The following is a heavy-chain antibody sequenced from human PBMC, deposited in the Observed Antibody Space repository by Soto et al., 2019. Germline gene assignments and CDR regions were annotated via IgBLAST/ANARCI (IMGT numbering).Heavy chain of an antibody. CDR3: ARAVYYYYSSGYCGVYYGMDV. CDR1: GGTFSSYA. Sequence: ASVKVSCKASGGTFSSYAISWVRQAPGQGLEWMGGIIPTFGPAHYAQKFQGRVTIAADKSTSTAYMELSSLRSEDTAVYYCARAVYYYYSSGYCGVYYGMDVWGQGTTVTVSS. V-gene: IGHV1-69*06. J-gene: IGHJ6*02. CDR2: IIPTFGPA. D-gene: IGHD3-22*01.